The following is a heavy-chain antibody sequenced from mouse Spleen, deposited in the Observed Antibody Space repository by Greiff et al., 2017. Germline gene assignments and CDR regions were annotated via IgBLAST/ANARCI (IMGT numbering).Heavy chain of an antibody. V-gene: IGHV1-61*01. D-gene: IGHD2-10*01. J-gene: IGHJ2*01. CDR3: ARSISYYPY. Sequence: QVQLQQPGAELVRPGSSVKLSCKASGYTFTSYWMDWVKQRPGQGLEWIGNIYPSDSETHYNQKFKDKATLTVDKSSSTAYMQLSSLTSEDSAVYYCARSISYYPYWGQGTTLTVSS. CDR2: IYPSDSET. CDR1: GYTFTSYW.